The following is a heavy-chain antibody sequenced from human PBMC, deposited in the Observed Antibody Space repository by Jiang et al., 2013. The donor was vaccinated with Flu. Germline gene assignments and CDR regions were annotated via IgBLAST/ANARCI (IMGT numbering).Heavy chain of an antibody. D-gene: IGHD2-2*02. Sequence: EVKKPGESLRISCKGSGYSFTNYWIGWVRQMPGKGLEWMGIIYPGDSDARYSPSLQGQVTISADKSISTAYLQWSSLKASDTAIYYCARQGCEGTSCHTIDYWGQGALVTVSS. V-gene: IGHV5-51*01. CDR1: GYSFTNYW. CDR3: ARQGCEGTSCHTIDY. CDR2: IYPGDSDA. J-gene: IGHJ4*02.